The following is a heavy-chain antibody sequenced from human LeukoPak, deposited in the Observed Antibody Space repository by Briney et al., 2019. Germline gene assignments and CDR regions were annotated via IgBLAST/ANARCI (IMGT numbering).Heavy chain of an antibody. CDR3: ARDWANTIFGVVLYFDY. J-gene: IGHJ4*02. CDR2: INPNSGGT. CDR1: GYTFTGYY. D-gene: IGHD3-3*01. Sequence: ASVKVSCKASGYTFTGYYMHWVRQAPGQVLEWMGWINPNSGGTNYAQKCQGRVTMTRDMSISTAYMELSRLRSDDTAVYYCARDWANTIFGVVLYFDYWGQGTLVTVSS. V-gene: IGHV1-2*02.